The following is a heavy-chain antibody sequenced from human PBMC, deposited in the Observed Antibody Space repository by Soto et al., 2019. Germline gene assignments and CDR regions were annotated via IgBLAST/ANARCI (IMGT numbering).Heavy chain of an antibody. CDR3: ARAAYASSWNWFDP. D-gene: IGHD6-13*01. J-gene: IGHJ5*02. V-gene: IGHV3-30*04. CDR1: GFNFRSYA. CDR2: ISYDGSLE. Sequence: QVQLVESGGGVVQAGRSLRLSCVASGFNFRSYAIHWVRQSPGNGLEWVAVISYDGSLEYYGDSVKGRFTISRDNSKNTLYLQMTSMRGEDTAVYYCARAAYASSWNWFDPWGQGTLVTVSS.